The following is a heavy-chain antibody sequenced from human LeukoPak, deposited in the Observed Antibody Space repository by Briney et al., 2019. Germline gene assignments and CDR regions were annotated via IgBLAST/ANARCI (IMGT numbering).Heavy chain of an antibody. CDR3: ARLPGAHYFDY. J-gene: IGHJ4*02. D-gene: IGHD7-27*01. Sequence: PSETLSLTCTVSGGSISSGDYYWSWIRQPPGKGLEWIGYIYYSGSTYYNPSLKSRVTISVDTSKNQFSLKLSSVTAADTAVYYCARLPGAHYFDYWGQGTLVTVSS. V-gene: IGHV4-30-4*08. CDR1: GGSISSGDYY. CDR2: IYYSGST.